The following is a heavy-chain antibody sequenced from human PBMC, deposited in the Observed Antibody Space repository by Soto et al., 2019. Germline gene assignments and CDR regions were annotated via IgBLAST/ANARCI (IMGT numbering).Heavy chain of an antibody. CDR2: ISGSGGST. J-gene: IGHJ5*02. Sequence: HPGGSLRLSCAASGFTFSSYGMSWVRQAPGKGLEWVSAISGSGGSTYYADSVKGRFTISRDNSKNTLYLQMNSLRAEDTAVYYCARSITPNNWFDPWGQGTLVTVSS. CDR1: GFTFSSYG. CDR3: ARSITPNNWFDP. D-gene: IGHD3-3*01. V-gene: IGHV3-23*01.